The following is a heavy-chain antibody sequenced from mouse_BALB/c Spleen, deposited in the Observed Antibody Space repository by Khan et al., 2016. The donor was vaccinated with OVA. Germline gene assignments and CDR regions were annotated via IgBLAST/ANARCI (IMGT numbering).Heavy chain of an antibody. J-gene: IGHJ2*01. V-gene: IGHV14-3*02. CDR2: IDPANDNS. CDR3: APARTGDYFDY. Sequence: EVQLQQSGAELVKPGASVKLSCTATGFNIKDTHMHWVKQRSEQGLEWIGRIDPANDNSKYDPRFQGKATITADTSSNTAYLHLSSLTSEDTAHFYYAPARTGDYFDYWGQGTTLTVSS. CDR1: GFNIKDTH.